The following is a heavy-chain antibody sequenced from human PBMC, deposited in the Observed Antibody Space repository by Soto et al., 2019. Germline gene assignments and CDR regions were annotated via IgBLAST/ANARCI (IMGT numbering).Heavy chain of an antibody. Sequence: SLRLSCAASGFTFSNYALNWVRHAPGNGLEWVSGISGGGGGTHYTDSVKGRFTISRDNSKNTVFLQMNSLRAEDAAVYFCTKGSNYEILTAYQAFAFWGPGTLVTVSS. CDR1: GFTFSNYA. D-gene: IGHD3-9*01. V-gene: IGHV3-23*01. J-gene: IGHJ4*01. CDR3: TKGSNYEILTAYQAFAF. CDR2: ISGGGGGT.